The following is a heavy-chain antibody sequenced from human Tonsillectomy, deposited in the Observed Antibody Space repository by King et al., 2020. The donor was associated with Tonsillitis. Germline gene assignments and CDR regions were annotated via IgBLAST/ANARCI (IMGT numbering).Heavy chain of an antibody. J-gene: IGHJ5*02. V-gene: IGHV4-59*01. CDR3: AREVVGADENWFDP. D-gene: IGHD1-26*01. Sequence: QVQLQESGPGLVKPSETLSLTCTVSGGSISTYYWSWIRQPPGKGLEWIGYIYYSGNTKYNPSLKSRVTISLDTSKNQFSLKLSSVTAADTAVYYCAREVVGADENWFDPWGQGTLVTVSS. CDR1: GGSISTYY. CDR2: IYYSGNT.